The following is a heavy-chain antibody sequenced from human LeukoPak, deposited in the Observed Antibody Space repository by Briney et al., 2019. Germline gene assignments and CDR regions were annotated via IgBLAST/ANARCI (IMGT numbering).Heavy chain of an antibody. CDR1: GGSISRSGYS. Sequence: SETLSLTCAVSGGSISRSGYSWSWIRQPPGKGLDWIAYIYYTGSTYYNPSLKSRVTISLDTSKNQFSLNLLSVTAANTTMYYCTRANGYGLIDYWGQGTLVTVSS. V-gene: IGHV4-30-4*07. CDR3: TRANGYGLIDY. CDR2: IYYTGST. J-gene: IGHJ4*02. D-gene: IGHD3-16*01.